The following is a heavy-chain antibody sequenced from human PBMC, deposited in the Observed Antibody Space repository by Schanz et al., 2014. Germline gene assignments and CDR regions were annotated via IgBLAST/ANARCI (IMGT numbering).Heavy chain of an antibody. D-gene: IGHD2-2*01. CDR1: GFTFSDSF. V-gene: IGHV3-11*01. J-gene: IGHJ4*02. CDR2: ISSSGNII. CDR3: AAHETLSTTACYPS. Sequence: QVLLVESGGGLVKPGGSLRLSCSASGFTFSDSFMSWIRQTPGKGLEWLSYISSSGNIIHYADSVKGRFTISRDNAKNSVYLQMTGLRAEDTAVYYCAAHETLSTTACYPSWGQGTLVAVSS.